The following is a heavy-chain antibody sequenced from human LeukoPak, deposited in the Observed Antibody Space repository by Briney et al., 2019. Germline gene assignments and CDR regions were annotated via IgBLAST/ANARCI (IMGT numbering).Heavy chain of an antibody. CDR1: GGTFSSYA. D-gene: IGHD5-24*01. J-gene: IGHJ5*02. CDR2: IIPIFGAA. V-gene: IGHV1-69*05. Sequence: AASVKVSCKASGGTFSSYAINWVRQAPGQGLEWMEGIIPIFGAANYAQKFQGRFTITTDESTSTAYMALSSLRSEDTAVYYCAREVAPTSPKRRDGYNPFDPWGQGTLVTVSS. CDR3: AREVAPTSPKRRDGYNPFDP.